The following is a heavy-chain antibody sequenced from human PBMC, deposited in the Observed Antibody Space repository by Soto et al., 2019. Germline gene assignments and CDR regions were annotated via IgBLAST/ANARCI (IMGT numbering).Heavy chain of an antibody. J-gene: IGHJ6*02. CDR3: ARVVYDILTGYSLPYYYYYGMDV. Sequence: TLSLTCTVSGGSISSGDYYWSWIRQPPGKGLEWIGYIYYSGSTYYNPSLKSRVTISVDTSKNQFSLKLSSVTAADTAVYYCARVVYDILTGYSLPYYYYYGMDVWGQGTTVTVSS. D-gene: IGHD3-9*01. CDR1: GGSISSGDYY. CDR2: IYYSGST. V-gene: IGHV4-30-4*01.